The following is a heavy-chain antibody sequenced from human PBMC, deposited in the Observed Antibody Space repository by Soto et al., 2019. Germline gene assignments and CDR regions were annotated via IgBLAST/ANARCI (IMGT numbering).Heavy chain of an antibody. CDR1: GFTFSSYS. J-gene: IGHJ4*02. CDR2: ISSSSSTI. V-gene: IGHV3-48*01. CDR3: ARADPYCSSTSCYAPDY. Sequence: EVQLVESGGGLVQPGGSPRLSCAASGFTFSSYSMNWVRQAPGKGLEWVSYISSSSSTIYYADSVKGRFTISRDNAKNSLYLQMNSLRAEDTAVYYCARADPYCSSTSCYAPDYWGQGTLVTVSS. D-gene: IGHD2-2*01.